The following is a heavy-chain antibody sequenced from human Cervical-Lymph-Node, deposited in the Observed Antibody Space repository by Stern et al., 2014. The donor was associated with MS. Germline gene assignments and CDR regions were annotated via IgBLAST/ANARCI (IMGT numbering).Heavy chain of an antibody. V-gene: IGHV1-2*02. CDR2: INPVHGGT. CDR3: ARTKTVTTYYGMDV. J-gene: IGHJ6*02. D-gene: IGHD4-17*01. Sequence: VQLVESGAEVKKPGASVKVSCKASGYTFTDYYLHWVRQAPGQGLEWMGWINPVHGGTNSAQNFQGRVTMTRDTAISTAYMELSRLTSDDTAVYYCARTKTVTTYYGMDVWGQGTTVTVSS. CDR1: GYTFTDYY.